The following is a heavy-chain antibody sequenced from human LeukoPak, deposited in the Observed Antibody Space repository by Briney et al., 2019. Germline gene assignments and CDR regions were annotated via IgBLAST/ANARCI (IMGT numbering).Heavy chain of an antibody. CDR3: ARGRVSGIDY. V-gene: IGHV4-34*01. D-gene: IGHD6-13*01. CDR2: INHSGST. Sequence: SETLSLTCAVYGGSFSGYYWSWIRQPPGKGLEWIGEINHSGSTNYNPSLKSRVTISVDTSKNQFSLKLSSATAADTAVYYCARGRVSGIDYWGQGTLVTVSS. CDR1: GGSFSGYY. J-gene: IGHJ4*02.